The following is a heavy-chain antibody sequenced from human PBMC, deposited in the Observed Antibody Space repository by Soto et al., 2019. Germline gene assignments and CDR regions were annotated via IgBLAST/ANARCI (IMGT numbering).Heavy chain of an antibody. V-gene: IGHV1-18*01. CDR2: ISAYNGNT. J-gene: IGHJ4*02. CDR1: GYTFTSYG. Sequence: ASVKVSCMASGYTFTSYGISWVRQAPGQGLEWMGWISAYNGNTNYAQKLQSRVTMTTDTSTSTAYMELRSLRSDDTAVYYCASSYDYIWGSYHIPYYFDYWGQGTLVTVSS. CDR3: ASSYDYIWGSYHIPYYFDY. D-gene: IGHD3-16*02.